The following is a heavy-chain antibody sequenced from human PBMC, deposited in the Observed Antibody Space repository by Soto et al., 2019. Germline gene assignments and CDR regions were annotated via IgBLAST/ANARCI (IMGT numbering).Heavy chain of an antibody. CDR3: ASPSIAVAGTSSHYYYGMDV. V-gene: IGHV1-3*05. CDR1: GYTFTSYA. D-gene: IGHD6-19*01. Sequence: QVQLVQSGAEEKKPGASVKVSCKASGYTFTSYAMHWVRQAPGPRLEWMGWINAGNGNTKYSQKFQGRVTITRDTSASPAYRELSSLRSEDTAVYYCASPSIAVAGTSSHYYYGMDVWGQGTTVTVSS. CDR2: INAGNGNT. J-gene: IGHJ6*02.